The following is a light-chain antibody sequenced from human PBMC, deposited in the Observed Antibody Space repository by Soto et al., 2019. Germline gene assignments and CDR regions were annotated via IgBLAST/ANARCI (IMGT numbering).Light chain of an antibody. CDR3: SSYAGSYTLI. CDR1: SRDVGNYNF. Sequence: QSALTQPRSVSGSPGQSVTISCTGTSRDVGNYNFVSWYQQHPGKVPKLIIYDVTQRPSGVPNRFSGSKSGNTASLTVSGLQPDDEADYYCSSYAGSYTLIFGGGTKVTVL. CDR2: DVT. J-gene: IGLJ2*01. V-gene: IGLV2-11*01.